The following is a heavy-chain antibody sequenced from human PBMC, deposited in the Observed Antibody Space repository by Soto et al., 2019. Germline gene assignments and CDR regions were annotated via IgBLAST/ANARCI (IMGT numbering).Heavy chain of an antibody. CDR2: ISGSGGST. J-gene: IGHJ4*02. V-gene: IGHV3-23*01. CDR3: AKGRVVVPAAPLDY. D-gene: IGHD2-2*01. CDR1: GFSFSSYA. Sequence: EVQLLESGGGLVQPGGSLRLSCAASGFSFSSYAMSWVRQAPGKGLEWVSAISGSGGSTYYADSVKGRFTISRDNSKNTLYLQMNSLRAEDTAVYYCAKGRVVVPAAPLDYWGQGTLVTVSS.